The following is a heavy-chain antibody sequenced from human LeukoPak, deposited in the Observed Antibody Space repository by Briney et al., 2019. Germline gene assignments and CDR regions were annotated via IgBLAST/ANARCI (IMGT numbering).Heavy chain of an antibody. V-gene: IGHV3-9*01. D-gene: IGHD2-15*01. CDR3: ARGRSRAYDI. CDR1: RFTFDDYA. J-gene: IGHJ3*02. Sequence: GGSLRLSCAASRFTFDDYAMHWVRQAPGKGLEWVSGISWNSGSIGYADSVKGRFTISRDNSKNTLYLQMNSLRAEDTAVYYCARGRSRAYDIWGQGTMVIVSS. CDR2: ISWNSGSI.